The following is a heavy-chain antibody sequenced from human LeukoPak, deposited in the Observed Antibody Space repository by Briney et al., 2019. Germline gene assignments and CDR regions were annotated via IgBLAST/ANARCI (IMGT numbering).Heavy chain of an antibody. CDR3: ARGLPIGN. CDR1: GFTFSSYS. Sequence: GGSLRLSCAASGFTFSSYSMNWVRQAPGKGLEWVSYISSSSSTIYYADSVKGRFTISRDNAKNSLYLQVNSLRAEDTAVYYCARGLPIGNWGQGTLVTVTS. D-gene: IGHD2-21*02. CDR2: ISSSSSTI. J-gene: IGHJ4*02. V-gene: IGHV3-48*01.